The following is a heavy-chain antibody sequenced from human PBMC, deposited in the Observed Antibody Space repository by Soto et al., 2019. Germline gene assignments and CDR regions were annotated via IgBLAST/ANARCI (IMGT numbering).Heavy chain of an antibody. CDR1: GFTFSSYS. J-gene: IGHJ3*02. CDR2: ISSSSSYI. CDR3: ARVGGANVLNAFDI. Sequence: GGSLRLSCAASGFTFSSYSTNWVRQAPGKGLEWVSSISSSSSYIYYADSVKGRFTISRDNAKNSLYLQMNSLRAEDTAVYYCARVGGANVLNAFDIWGQRTMVTVS. D-gene: IGHD2-8*01. V-gene: IGHV3-21*01.